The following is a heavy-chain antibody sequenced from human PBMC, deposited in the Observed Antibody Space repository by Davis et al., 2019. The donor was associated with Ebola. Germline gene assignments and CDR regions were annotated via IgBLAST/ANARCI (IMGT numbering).Heavy chain of an antibody. D-gene: IGHD4-17*01. Sequence: AASVTVSCKASGYTFTSYGISWVRQAPGHGLEWMGWISAFSGNTNYAQKLQGRVTMTTDTSTSTAYMELRSLRSDDTAVYYCARRDYGDYGAFWGQGTLVTVSS. CDR2: ISAFSGNT. V-gene: IGHV1-18*01. CDR1: GYTFTSYG. CDR3: ARRDYGDYGAF. J-gene: IGHJ4*02.